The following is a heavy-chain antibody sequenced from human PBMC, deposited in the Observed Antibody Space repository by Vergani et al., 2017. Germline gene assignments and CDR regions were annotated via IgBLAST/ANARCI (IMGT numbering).Heavy chain of an antibody. J-gene: IGHJ4*02. CDR3: ASIARAPTRRNPPPDY. CDR1: GGPFSDYY. V-gene: IGHV4-34*01. D-gene: IGHD3-16*02. Sequence: QVQLQEWGAGLLKTSETLYLTCGVSGGPFSDYYWSWIRQAPGMGLEWIGEDNHGGSTNYNPSLKSRVSISVDTSKNQFSLQLTSVTAADSALYFCASIARAPTRRNPPPDYWGQGILVTVSS. CDR2: DNHGGST.